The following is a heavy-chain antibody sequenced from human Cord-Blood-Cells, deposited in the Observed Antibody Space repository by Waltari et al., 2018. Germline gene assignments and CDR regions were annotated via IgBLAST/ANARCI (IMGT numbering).Heavy chain of an antibody. CDR1: GGTFSSYA. V-gene: IGHV1-69*01. CDR3: ARGIGKGIAAAGTLGY. D-gene: IGHD6-13*01. Sequence: QVQLVQSGAEVKKPGSSVKVSCKASGGTFSSYAISWVRQAPGQGLEWMGGIIPSFGTANYAQKFQGRVTITADESTSTAYMELSSLRSEDTAVYYCARGIGKGIAAAGTLGYWGQGTLVTVSP. J-gene: IGHJ4*02. CDR2: IIPSFGTA.